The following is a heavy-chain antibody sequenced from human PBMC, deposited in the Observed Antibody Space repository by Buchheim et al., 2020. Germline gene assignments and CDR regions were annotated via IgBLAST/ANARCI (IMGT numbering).Heavy chain of an antibody. D-gene: IGHD3-22*01. CDR1: GYTFTSYD. CDR2: MNPNSGNT. J-gene: IGHJ4*02. CDR3: ARGRPNYYDSSGYSPAPFDY. V-gene: IGHV1-8*01. Sequence: QVQLVQSGAEVKKPGASVKVSCKASGYTFTSYDINWVRQATGQGLEWMGWMNPNSGNTGYAQKFQGRVTMTRNTSLSTAYMELSSLRSEDTAVYYCARGRPNYYDSSGYSPAPFDYWGQGTL.